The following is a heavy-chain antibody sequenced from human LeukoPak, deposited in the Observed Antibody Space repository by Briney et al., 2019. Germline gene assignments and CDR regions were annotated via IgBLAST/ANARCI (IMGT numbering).Heavy chain of an antibody. CDR1: GFTFSDYY. J-gene: IGHJ4*02. D-gene: IGHD3-10*01. CDR3: AKDFFSEDARYGSGQHYFDY. V-gene: IGHV3-11*01. Sequence: KPGGSLRLSCAASGFTFSDYYMSWIRQAPGKGLEWVSYISSSGSTIYYADSVKGRFTISRDNAKNSLYLQMNSLRAEDTAVYYCAKDFFSEDARYGSGQHYFDYWGQGTLVTVSS. CDR2: ISSSGSTI.